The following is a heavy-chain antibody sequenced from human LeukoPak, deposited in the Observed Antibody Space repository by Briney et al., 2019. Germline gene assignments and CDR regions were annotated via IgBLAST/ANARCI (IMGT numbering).Heavy chain of an antibody. CDR1: GFTFSIYN. V-gene: IGHV3-21*01. Sequence: GGSLRLPCTGSGFTFSIYNMNWVRQAPGKGLEWVALISSSSGYIYYTDSVKGRFTISRDNAKNSLYLQMNSLRAEDTAVYYCARGSEWEPLYYFDYWGQGNLVTVSS. CDR2: ISSSSGYI. J-gene: IGHJ4*02. D-gene: IGHD1-26*01. CDR3: ARGSEWEPLYYFDY.